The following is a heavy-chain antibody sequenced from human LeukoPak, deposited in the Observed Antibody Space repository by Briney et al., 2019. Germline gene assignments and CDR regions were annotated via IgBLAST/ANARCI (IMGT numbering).Heavy chain of an antibody. V-gene: IGHV1-69*13. CDR2: IIPIFGTA. J-gene: IGHJ4*02. Sequence: SVKVSCKASGGTLSSYAISWVRQAPGQGLEWMGGIIPIFGTANYAQKFQGRVTITADESTSTAYMELSSLRSEDTAVYYCAREGGAYSGIFDYWGQGTLVTVSS. CDR1: GGTLSSYA. D-gene: IGHD2-21*01. CDR3: AREGGAYSGIFDY.